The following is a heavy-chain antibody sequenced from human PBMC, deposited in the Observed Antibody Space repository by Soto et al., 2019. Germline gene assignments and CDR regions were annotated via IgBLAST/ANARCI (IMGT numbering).Heavy chain of an antibody. V-gene: IGHV3-64D*06. Sequence: GGSLRLSCSASGFTFSSYAMHWVRQAPGKGLEYVSAISSNGGSTYYADSVKGRFTISRDNSKNTLYLQMSSLRAEDTAVYYCVKGASTCGGDCYDAFDIWGQGTMVTVSS. CDR3: VKGASTCGGDCYDAFDI. J-gene: IGHJ3*02. D-gene: IGHD2-21*02. CDR2: ISSNGGST. CDR1: GFTFSSYA.